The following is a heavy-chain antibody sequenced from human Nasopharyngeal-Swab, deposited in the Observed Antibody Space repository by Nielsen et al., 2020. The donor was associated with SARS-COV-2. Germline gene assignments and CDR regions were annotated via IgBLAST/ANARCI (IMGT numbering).Heavy chain of an antibody. CDR3: AKSGIAAAGIFDY. V-gene: IGHV3-30*18. Sequence: GGSLRLSCAASGFTFSSYGMHWVRQAPGRGLEWVAVISYDGSNKYYADSVKGRFTISRDNSKNTLYLQMNSLRAEDTAVYYCAKSGIAAAGIFDYWGQGTLVTVSS. CDR1: GFTFSSYG. D-gene: IGHD6-13*01. CDR2: ISYDGSNK. J-gene: IGHJ4*02.